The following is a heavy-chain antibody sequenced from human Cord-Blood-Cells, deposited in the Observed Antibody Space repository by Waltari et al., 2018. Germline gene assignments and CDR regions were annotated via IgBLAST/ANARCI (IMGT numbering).Heavy chain of an antibody. D-gene: IGHD3-22*01. CDR2: IIPILGTA. J-gene: IGHJ4*02. CDR3: RMSTYYYDSSGYYPDY. Sequence: QVQLVQSGAEVKKPGSSVKVSCKASGGTFSSYAISWVRQAPGQGLEWMGGIIPILGTANYAQKFQGRVTITADESTSTAYMELSSLRSEDTAVYYCRMSTYYYDSSGYYPDYWGQGTLVTVSS. CDR1: GGTFSSYA. V-gene: IGHV1-69*01.